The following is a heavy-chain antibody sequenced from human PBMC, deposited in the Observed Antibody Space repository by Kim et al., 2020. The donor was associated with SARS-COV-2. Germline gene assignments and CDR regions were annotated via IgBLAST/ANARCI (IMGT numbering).Heavy chain of an antibody. Sequence: ASVKVSCKVSGYTLTELSMHWVRQAPGKGLEWMGGFDPEDGETIYAQKFQGRVTMTEDTSTDTAYMELSSLRSEDTAVYYCATGAVGATENDYWGQGTLVTVSS. J-gene: IGHJ4*02. CDR2: FDPEDGET. D-gene: IGHD1-26*01. CDR3: ATGAVGATENDY. V-gene: IGHV1-24*01. CDR1: GYTLTELS.